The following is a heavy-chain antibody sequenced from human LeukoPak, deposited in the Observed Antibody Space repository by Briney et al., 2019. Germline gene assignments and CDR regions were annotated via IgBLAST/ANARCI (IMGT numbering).Heavy chain of an antibody. Sequence: GGSLRLSCAASGFTFSSYAMSCVRQAPGKGLEWISAISSSGGSTYYADSVKGRFTISRDNSKNTLSLQMNSLRAEDTAGYYCARMCSSSWYDNWGQATLVTVSS. CDR1: GFTFSSYA. J-gene: IGHJ5*02. CDR3: ARMCSSSWYDN. V-gene: IGHV3-23*01. D-gene: IGHD6-13*01. CDR2: ISSSGGST.